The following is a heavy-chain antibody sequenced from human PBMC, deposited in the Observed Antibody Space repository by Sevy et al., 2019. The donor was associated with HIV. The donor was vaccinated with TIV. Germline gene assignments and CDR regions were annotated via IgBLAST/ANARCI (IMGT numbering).Heavy chain of an antibody. V-gene: IGHV1-2*02. CDR1: GYTFTGYY. CDR3: ARSISAGNPDAFDI. J-gene: IGHJ3*02. Sequence: ASVKVSCKASGYTFTGYYMHWVRQAHGQGLEWMGWINPNSGGTNYAQKFQGRVTMTRDTSISTAYMELSRLRSDDTAVYYCARSISAGNPDAFDIWGQGTMVTVSS. D-gene: IGHD3-3*02. CDR2: INPNSGGT.